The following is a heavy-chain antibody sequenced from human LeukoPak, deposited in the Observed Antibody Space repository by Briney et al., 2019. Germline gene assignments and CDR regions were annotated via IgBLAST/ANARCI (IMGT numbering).Heavy chain of an antibody. CDR3: ATKGRRYNWNDPGWFDP. D-gene: IGHD1-1*01. CDR2: ISGSGGST. V-gene: IGHV3-23*01. J-gene: IGHJ5*02. Sequence: GGSLRLSCAASGFTFTTYAMSWVRQAPGKGLEWVSAISGSGGSTYYADSVKGRFTISRDNSKNTLYLQMNSLRAEDTAVYYCATKGRRYNWNDPGWFDPWGQGTLVTVSS. CDR1: GFTFTTYA.